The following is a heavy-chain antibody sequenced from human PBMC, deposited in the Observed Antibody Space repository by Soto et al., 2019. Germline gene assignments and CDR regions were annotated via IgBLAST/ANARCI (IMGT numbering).Heavy chain of an antibody. D-gene: IGHD3-10*01. CDR3: ARDGEGTGRSTPLYYYYYGMDV. V-gene: IGHV1-18*01. CDR1: GYTFTSYG. Sequence: ASVKVSCKASGYTFTSYGISWVRQAPGQGLEWMGWISAYNGNTNYAQKLQGRVTMTTDTSTSTAYMELRSLRSDDTAVYYCARDGEGTGRSTPLYYYYYGMDVWGQGPTVTVSS. J-gene: IGHJ6*02. CDR2: ISAYNGNT.